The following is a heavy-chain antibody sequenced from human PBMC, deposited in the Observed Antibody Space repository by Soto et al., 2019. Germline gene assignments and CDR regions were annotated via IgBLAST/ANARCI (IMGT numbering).Heavy chain of an antibody. CDR2: IIPMFGST. Sequence: QVQLVQSGAEVKKPGSSVKVSCKASGGTFSYYAITWVRQAPGQGLEWMGEIIPMFGSTNYAQKFQGRLTITADESTSTAYVELRSLTSDDTAVYDCARRYCTGGSCEFYYFDYWGQGTLVTVSS. V-gene: IGHV1-69*01. J-gene: IGHJ4*02. CDR1: GGTFSYYA. CDR3: ARRYCTGGSCEFYYFDY. D-gene: IGHD2-15*01.